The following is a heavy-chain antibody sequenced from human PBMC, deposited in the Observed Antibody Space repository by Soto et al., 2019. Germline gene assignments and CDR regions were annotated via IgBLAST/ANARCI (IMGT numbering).Heavy chain of an antibody. CDR3: AKGQIAAAGLSFDY. J-gene: IGHJ4*02. CDR2: ISYDGSNK. D-gene: IGHD6-13*01. Sequence: QVQLVESGGGVVQPGRSLRLSCAASGFTFSSYGMHWVRQAPGKGLEWVAVISYDGSNKYYADSVKGRFTISRDNSKNTLYLQMNSLRAEDTAVYYCAKGQIAAAGLSFDYWGQGTLVTVSS. CDR1: GFTFSSYG. V-gene: IGHV3-30*18.